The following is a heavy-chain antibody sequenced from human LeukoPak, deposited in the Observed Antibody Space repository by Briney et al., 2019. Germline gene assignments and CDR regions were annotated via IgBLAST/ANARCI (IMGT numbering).Heavy chain of an antibody. J-gene: IGHJ4*02. D-gene: IGHD3-16*01. CDR2: INHSGST. Sequence: PSETLSLTCAVYGGSFSGYYWSWIRQPPGKGLEWIGEINHSGSTNYNPSLKSRVTISVDTSKNQFSLKLSSVTAADTAVYYCARTGYDYVWGSYPYYFDYWGQGTLVTVSS. CDR1: GGSFSGYY. CDR3: ARTGYDYVWGSYPYYFDY. V-gene: IGHV4-34*01.